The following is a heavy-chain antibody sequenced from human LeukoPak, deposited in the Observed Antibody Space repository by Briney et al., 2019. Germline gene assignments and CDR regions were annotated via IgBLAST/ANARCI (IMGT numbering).Heavy chain of an antibody. CDR1: GFTFSSYA. D-gene: IGHD6-6*01. Sequence: GSLRLSCAASGFTFSSYAMHWIRQPPGKGLEWIGYIYYSGSTNYNPSLKSRVTISVDTSKNQFSLKLSSVTAADTAVYYCARATFVGFDYWGQGTLVTVSS. V-gene: IGHV4-59*01. CDR3: ARATFVGFDY. J-gene: IGHJ4*02. CDR2: IYYSGST.